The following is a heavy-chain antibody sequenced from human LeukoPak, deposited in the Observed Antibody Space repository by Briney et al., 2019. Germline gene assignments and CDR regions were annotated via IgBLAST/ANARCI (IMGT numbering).Heavy chain of an antibody. D-gene: IGHD6-19*01. V-gene: IGHV3-48*01. J-gene: IGHJ4*02. CDR1: GFTFSTYS. CDR3: ARDLWVAVADYYFDY. CDR2: ISSSSATI. Sequence: GGSLRPSCAASGFTFSTYSMNWVRQAPGKGLEWVSYISSSSATIYYADSVKGRFTISRDSAKNSLYLQMNSLRAEDTAVYYCARDLWVAVADYYFDYWGQGTLVTVSS.